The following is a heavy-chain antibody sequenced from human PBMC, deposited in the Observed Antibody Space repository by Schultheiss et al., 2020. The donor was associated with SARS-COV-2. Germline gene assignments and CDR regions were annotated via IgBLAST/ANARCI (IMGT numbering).Heavy chain of an antibody. CDR2: ISGSGVNT. V-gene: IGHV3-23*01. D-gene: IGHD3-22*01. Sequence: GESLRLSCAASGFTFSSYAMTWVRQAPGKGLEWVSVISGSGVNTYYVDSVKGRFTISRDNSKNTLYLQMNSLRAEDTAVYYCAKGYYDSSDYSLGDTFDIWGQGTMVTVSS. J-gene: IGHJ3*02. CDR1: GFTFSSYA. CDR3: AKGYYDSSDYSLGDTFDI.